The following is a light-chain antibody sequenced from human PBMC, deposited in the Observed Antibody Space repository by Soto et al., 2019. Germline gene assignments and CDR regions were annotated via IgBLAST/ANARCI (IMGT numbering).Light chain of an antibody. J-gene: IGLJ1*01. CDR3: GTWDSSLSAEDV. Sequence: QSVLTQPPSVSAAPGQKVTISCSGSSSNIGNNYVSWYQQLPGTAPKLLIYDNNKRPSGIPDRFSGSKPGTSATLGITGLQTGDEADYYCGTWDSSLSAEDVFGTGTKVTVL. V-gene: IGLV1-51*01. CDR1: SSNIGNNY. CDR2: DNN.